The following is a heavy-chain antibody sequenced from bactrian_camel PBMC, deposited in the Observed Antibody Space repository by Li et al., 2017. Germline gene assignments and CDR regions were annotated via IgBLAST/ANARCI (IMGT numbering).Heavy chain of an antibody. D-gene: IGHD6*01. V-gene: IGHV3S42*01. CDR2: ITSGGGSA. Sequence: VQLVESGGGLVQPGGSQRLSCAASGFTFNSYAMSWVRQAPGKGLEWVSSITSGGGSAAYADSVKGRFTISRDNAKNTLYLQLNSLKTEDTAMYYCAKDLNGGSWHQMDYWGQGTQVTVS. CDR1: GFTFNSYA. CDR3: AKDLNGGSWHQMDY. J-gene: IGHJ4*01.